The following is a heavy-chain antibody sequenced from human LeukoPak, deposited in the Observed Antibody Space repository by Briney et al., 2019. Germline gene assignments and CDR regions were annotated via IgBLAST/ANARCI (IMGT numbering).Heavy chain of an antibody. D-gene: IGHD3-22*01. J-gene: IGHJ6*02. CDR1: GFTFSSYG. CDR3: AKSQYYYDSSGYGMDV. CDR2: ISYDGSNK. V-gene: IGHV3-30*18. Sequence: PGRSLRLSCAASGFTFSSYGMHWVRQAPGKGLEWVAVISYDGSNKYYAYSVKGRFTISRDNSKNTLYLQMNSLRAEDTAVYYCAKSQYYYDSSGYGMDVWGQGTTVAVSS.